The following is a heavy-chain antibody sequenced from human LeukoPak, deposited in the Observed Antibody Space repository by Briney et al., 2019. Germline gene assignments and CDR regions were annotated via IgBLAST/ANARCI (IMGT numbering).Heavy chain of an antibody. V-gene: IGHV1-69*13. D-gene: IGHD3-3*01. Sequence: GASVKVSCKASGGTFSSYAISWVRQAPGQGLEWMGGIIPIFGTANYAQKFQGRVTITADESTSTAYMELSSLRSEDTAVYYCARVSVLLEWSTPLDYWGQGTLVTVSS. CDR3: ARVSVLLEWSTPLDY. J-gene: IGHJ4*02. CDR1: GGTFSSYA. CDR2: IIPIFGTA.